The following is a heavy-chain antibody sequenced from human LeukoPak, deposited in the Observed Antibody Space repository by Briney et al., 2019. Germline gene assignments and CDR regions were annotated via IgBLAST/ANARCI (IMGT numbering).Heavy chain of an antibody. Sequence: GGSLRLSCAASGFTFSSYGMHWVRQAPGKGLEWVAFIRYDGSNKYYADSVKGRFTISRDNSKNTLYLQMNSLRAEDTAVYYCAKAVGSGIAVAGTDYWGQGTLVTVSS. CDR3: AKAVGSGIAVAGTDY. V-gene: IGHV3-30*02. CDR2: IRYDGSNK. CDR1: GFTFSSYG. J-gene: IGHJ4*02. D-gene: IGHD6-19*01.